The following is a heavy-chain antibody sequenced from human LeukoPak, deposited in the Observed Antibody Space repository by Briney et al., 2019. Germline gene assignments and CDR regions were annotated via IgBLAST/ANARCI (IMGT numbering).Heavy chain of an antibody. CDR2: ISADTVNT. Sequence: ASVKVSCKATGYTFSSFGISWVRQAPGQGLEWLGWISADTVNTKYTEKLQGRVTMTRDTSTSTAYMELSSLRSEDTAVYYCAREQQLVHNMDVWGKGTTVTVSS. D-gene: IGHD6-13*01. V-gene: IGHV1-18*01. CDR3: AREQQLVHNMDV. J-gene: IGHJ6*03. CDR1: GYTFSSFG.